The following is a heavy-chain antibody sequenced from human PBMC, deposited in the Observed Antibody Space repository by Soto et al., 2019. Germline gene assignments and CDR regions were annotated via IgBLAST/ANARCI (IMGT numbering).Heavy chain of an antibody. CDR1: GYTFTSYG. D-gene: IGHD3-3*01. CDR2: ISAYNGNT. Sequence: ASVKVSCKASGYTFTSYGISWVRQAPGQGLEWMGWISAYNGNTNYAQKLQGRVTMTTDTSTSTAYMELRSLRSDDTAVYHCARDHNYDFWSGYSTGYYYGMDVWGQGTTVTVSS. V-gene: IGHV1-18*01. J-gene: IGHJ6*02. CDR3: ARDHNYDFWSGYSTGYYYGMDV.